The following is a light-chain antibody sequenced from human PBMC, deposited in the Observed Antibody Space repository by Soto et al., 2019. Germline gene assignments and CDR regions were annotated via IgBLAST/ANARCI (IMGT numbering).Light chain of an antibody. Sequence: QSALTQPHSVSGSPGQSVGISCSGTSSDVGGYNYVSWYQQHPGKAPKLIIFDVNKRPSGVPDRFSGSKSGSTASLTISGLQAEDEADYYCCSYGRSFYSIGTANKATVL. CDR3: CSYGRSFYS. J-gene: IGLJ1*01. V-gene: IGLV2-11*01. CDR1: SSDVGGYNY. CDR2: DVN.